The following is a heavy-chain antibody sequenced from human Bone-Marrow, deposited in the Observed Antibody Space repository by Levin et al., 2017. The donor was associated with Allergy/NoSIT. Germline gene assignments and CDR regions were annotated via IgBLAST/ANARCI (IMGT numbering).Heavy chain of an antibody. V-gene: IGHV3-21*01. CDR2: ISSSSSYI. J-gene: IGHJ5*02. D-gene: IGHD3-3*01. CDR1: GFTFSSYS. CDR3: ARETPVYYDFWSGYPRNWFDP. Sequence: GGSLRLSCAASGFTFSSYSMNWVRQAPGKGLEWVSSISSSSSYIYYADSVKGRFTISRDNAKNSLYLQMNSLRAEDTAVYYCARETPVYYDFWSGYPRNWFDPWGQGTLVTVSS.